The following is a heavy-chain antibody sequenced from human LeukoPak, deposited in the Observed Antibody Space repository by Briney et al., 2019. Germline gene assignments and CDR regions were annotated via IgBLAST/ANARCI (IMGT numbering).Heavy chain of an antibody. CDR1: GFSFSAYW. CDR3: ARGLSTSEAFDI. D-gene: IGHD5/OR15-5a*01. J-gene: IGHJ3*02. CDR2: IDFDGRST. V-gene: IGHV3-74*01. Sequence: GGSLRLSCAASGFSFSAYWMHWVRQVPGKGLVWVSRIDFDGRSTVYVDSVRGRFTVSRDNGKNTLFLEMSSLRAEDTAVYYCARGLSTSEAFDIWGQGTMVTVSS.